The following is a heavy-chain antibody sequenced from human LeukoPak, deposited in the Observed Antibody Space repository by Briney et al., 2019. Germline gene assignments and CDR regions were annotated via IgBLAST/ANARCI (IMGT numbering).Heavy chain of an antibody. D-gene: IGHD1-1*01. Sequence: SETLSLTCAVYGGSFSGYYWSWIRQPPGKGLEWSGEINHSGSTNYNPSLKRRVTTSLDTSKNQFSLKLRSVTAADTAVYYCARAGLRYGIDYWGQGTLVTVSS. CDR2: INHSGST. V-gene: IGHV4-34*01. J-gene: IGHJ4*02. CDR1: GGSFSGYY. CDR3: ARAGLRYGIDY.